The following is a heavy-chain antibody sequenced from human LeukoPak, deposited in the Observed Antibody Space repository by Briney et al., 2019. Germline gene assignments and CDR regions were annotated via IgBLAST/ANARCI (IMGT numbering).Heavy chain of an antibody. CDR3: ARGHDGVVGWFAP. Sequence: PSETLSLTCTVSGGSITNYYWIWIRQPPGKGLEWIGHISYSGSTNYNPSLKSRVTISVDTSKNQFSPKLTSVTAADTAVYYCARGHDGVVGWFAPWGRGTLVTVSS. V-gene: IGHV4-59*01. D-gene: IGHD2-15*01. J-gene: IGHJ5*02. CDR2: ISYSGST. CDR1: GGSITNYY.